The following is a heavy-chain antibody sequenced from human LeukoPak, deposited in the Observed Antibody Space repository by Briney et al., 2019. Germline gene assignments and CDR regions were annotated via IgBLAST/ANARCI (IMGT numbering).Heavy chain of an antibody. CDR2: IYHSGST. CDR3: AKEGELPTHFDY. CDR1: GYSISSGYY. D-gene: IGHD1-26*01. Sequence: SETLSLTCTVSGYSISSGYYWGWIRQPPGKGLEWIGSIYHSGSTYYNPSLKSRVTISVDTSKNQFSLKLSSVTAADTAVYYCAKEGELPTHFDYWGQGTLVTVSS. V-gene: IGHV4-38-2*02. J-gene: IGHJ4*02.